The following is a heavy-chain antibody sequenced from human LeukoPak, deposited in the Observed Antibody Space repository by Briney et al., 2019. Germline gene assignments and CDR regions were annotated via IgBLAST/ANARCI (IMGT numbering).Heavy chain of an antibody. Sequence: PGGSLRLSCAASEFTFSSYAMSWVRQAPGKGLEWVSAISGSGGSTYYADSVKGRFTISRDNSKNTLYLQMNSLRAEDTAVYYCAKVVGATPPGGDFDYWGQGTLVTVSS. CDR1: EFTFSSYA. J-gene: IGHJ4*02. D-gene: IGHD1-26*01. V-gene: IGHV3-23*01. CDR2: ISGSGGST. CDR3: AKVVGATPPGGDFDY.